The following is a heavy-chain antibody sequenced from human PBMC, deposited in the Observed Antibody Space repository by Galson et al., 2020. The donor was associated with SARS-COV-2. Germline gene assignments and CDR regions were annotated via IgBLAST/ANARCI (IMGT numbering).Heavy chain of an antibody. CDR1: GGSISSSSYY. CDR3: ARLSGYCSSTSCYYWFDP. Sequence: ETSETLSLTCTVSGGSISSSSYYWGWIRQPPGKGLEWIGSIYYSGSTYYNPSLKSRVTISVDTSKNQFSLKLSSVTAADTAVYYCARLSGYCSSTSCYYWFDPWGQGTLVTVSS. V-gene: IGHV4-39*01. J-gene: IGHJ5*02. D-gene: IGHD2-2*01. CDR2: IYYSGST.